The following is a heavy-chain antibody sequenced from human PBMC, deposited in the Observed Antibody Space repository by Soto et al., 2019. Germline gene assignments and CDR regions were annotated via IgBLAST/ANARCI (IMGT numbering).Heavy chain of an antibody. J-gene: IGHJ4*02. CDR2: INWKSDI. V-gene: IGHV3-9*01. D-gene: IGHD3-16*01. Sequence: EVHLVESGGALEQPGRSLRLSCAVSGFTFDDNAMHWVRQAPEKGLEWVSGINWKSDIGYADSVKGRLTISRDNAENSLYLQMNSLRAEDTGLYYCAISQDRGGRTTFIYWGQGTQVTVSS. CDR1: GFTFDDNA. CDR3: AISQDRGGRTTFIY.